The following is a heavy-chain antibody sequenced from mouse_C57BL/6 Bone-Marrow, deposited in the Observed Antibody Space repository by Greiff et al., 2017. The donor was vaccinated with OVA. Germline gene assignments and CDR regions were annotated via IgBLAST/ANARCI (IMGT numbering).Heavy chain of an antibody. V-gene: IGHV1-59*01. CDR2: IDPSDSYT. D-gene: IGHD4-1*01. Sequence: VQLQQPGAELVRPGTSVKLSCKASGYTFTSYWMHWVKQRPGQGLEWIGVIDPSDSYTNYNQKFKGKATLTVDTSSSTAYMQLSSLTSEDSAVYYCARSFSRTGTWGQGTTLTVSS. J-gene: IGHJ2*01. CDR1: GYTFTSYW. CDR3: ARSFSRTGT.